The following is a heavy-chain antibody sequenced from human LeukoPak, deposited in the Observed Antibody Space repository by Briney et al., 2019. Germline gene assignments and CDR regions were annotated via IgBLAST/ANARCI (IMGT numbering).Heavy chain of an antibody. CDR2: IYYSGST. J-gene: IGHJ4*02. CDR1: GGSISSSSYY. Sequence: PSETLSLTCTVSGGSISSSSYYWGWIRQPPGKGLEWIGSIYYSGSTYYNPSLKSRVTISVDTSKNQFSLKLSSVTAADTAVYYCARDRIAAALGYWGQGTLVTVSS. D-gene: IGHD6-13*01. V-gene: IGHV4-39*07. CDR3: ARDRIAAALGY.